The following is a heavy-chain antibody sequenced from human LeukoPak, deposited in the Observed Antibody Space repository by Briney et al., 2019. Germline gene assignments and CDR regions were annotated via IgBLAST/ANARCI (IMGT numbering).Heavy chain of an antibody. Sequence: GASVKVSCKASGYTFTDYYIHWVRQAPGQGLEWMGWINPNSGSTKYAQTFQGRVTMTRDMSITTAYMELTRLKSDDTAVYYCARSLLPMSNWFDPWGQGTVVTVSS. J-gene: IGHJ5*02. CDR1: GYTFTDYY. CDR3: ARSLLPMSNWFDP. D-gene: IGHD2-15*01. V-gene: IGHV1-2*02. CDR2: INPNSGST.